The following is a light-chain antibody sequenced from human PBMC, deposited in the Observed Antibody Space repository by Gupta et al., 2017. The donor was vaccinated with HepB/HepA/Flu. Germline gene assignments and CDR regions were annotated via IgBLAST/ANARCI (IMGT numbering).Light chain of an antibody. CDR3: QHRGT. Sequence: EVVLTQSPATLSLSPGERSTLSCRASQSVNSYLAWYQQRPGQAPRLLLYSASSRATRIPARFMGSGSGTDFTLTISRLEPEDFAVYYCQHRGTFGQGTNVEIK. CDR1: QSVNSY. CDR2: SAS. V-gene: IGKV3-11*01. J-gene: IGKJ1*01.